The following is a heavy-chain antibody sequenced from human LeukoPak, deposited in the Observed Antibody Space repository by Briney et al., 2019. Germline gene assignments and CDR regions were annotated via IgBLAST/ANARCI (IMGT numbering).Heavy chain of an antibody. Sequence: GGSLRLSCAASGFTFSSYAMSWVRQAPGKGLEWVSAISGSGGSTYYADSVKGRFTISRDNSKNTLYLQMNSLRAEDTAVYYCAKVGSYSYGYYYFDYWGQGTLVTVSS. CDR2: ISGSGGST. D-gene: IGHD5-18*01. J-gene: IGHJ4*02. CDR1: GFTFSSYA. V-gene: IGHV3-23*01. CDR3: AKVGSYSYGYYYFDY.